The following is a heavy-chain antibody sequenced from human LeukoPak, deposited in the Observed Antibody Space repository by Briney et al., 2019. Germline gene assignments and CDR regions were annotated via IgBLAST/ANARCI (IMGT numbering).Heavy chain of an antibody. J-gene: IGHJ4*02. V-gene: IGHV3-7*03. CDR2: IKQDGSEK. D-gene: IGHD6-13*01. Sequence: GGSLRLSCEGSGFTFRTYWMTWVRQAPGKGLEWVANIKQDGSEKYYVDSVKGRFTISRDNAQNSLYLQMNSLRAEDTAVYYCARPRDGSWSKTWDYWGQGTLVTVSS. CDR3: ARPRDGSWSKTWDY. CDR1: GFTFRTYW.